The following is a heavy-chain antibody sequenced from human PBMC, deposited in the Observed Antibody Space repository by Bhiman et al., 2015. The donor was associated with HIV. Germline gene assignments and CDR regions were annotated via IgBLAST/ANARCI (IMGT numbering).Heavy chain of an antibody. V-gene: IGHV3-48*01. Sequence: EVQLVESGGGLVQPGGSLRLSCAASGFTFSSYSMNWVLQAPGKGLEWVSYISSGSSSIYYADSVKGRFTISRDNAKNSLYLQMNSLRAEDTAVYYCASLGYFDLWGRGTLVTVSS. J-gene: IGHJ2*01. CDR1: GFTFSSYS. CDR3: ASLGYFDL. CDR2: ISSGSSSI.